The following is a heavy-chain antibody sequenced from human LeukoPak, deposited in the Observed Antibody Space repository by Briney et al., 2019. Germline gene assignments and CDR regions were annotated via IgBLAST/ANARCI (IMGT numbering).Heavy chain of an antibody. CDR1: VYTFTSYG. Sequence: ASVKVSCKASVYTFTSYGISWVRQAPRQGLEWMGWISAYNGNTNYAQKLQGRVTMTTDTSTSTAYMELRSLRSDDPAVCYCARDDLKPRGSWSDPELGDWGQGTLVTVSS. V-gene: IGHV1-18*01. J-gene: IGHJ4*02. D-gene: IGHD3-16*01. CDR3: ARDDLKPRGSWSDPELGD. CDR2: ISAYNGNT.